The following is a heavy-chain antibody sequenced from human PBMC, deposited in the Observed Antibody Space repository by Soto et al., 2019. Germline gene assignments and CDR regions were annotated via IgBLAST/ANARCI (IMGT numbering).Heavy chain of an antibody. V-gene: IGHV4-34*01. J-gene: IGHJ3*02. CDR3: AREYFRARGGFDT. Sequence: SSETLSLTCAVHGGSFSGYYWSWIRQPPGKGLEWIGEISQSGRTSYNPSLKSRVTISLDTSKNQFSLKLSSLTAADTALYYCAREYFRARGGFDTWGLGTLVTVS. D-gene: IGHD3-9*01. CDR1: GGSFSGYY. CDR2: ISQSGRT.